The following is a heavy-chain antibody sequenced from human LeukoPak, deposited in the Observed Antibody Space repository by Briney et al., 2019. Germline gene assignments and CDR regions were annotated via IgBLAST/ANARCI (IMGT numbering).Heavy chain of an antibody. CDR1: GGSISSYY. D-gene: IGHD3-10*01. CDR2: IYTSGST. J-gene: IGHJ6*03. Sequence: SETLSLTCTVSGGSISSYYWSWLRQPAGKGLEWIGRIYTSGSTNYNPSLTSRVTMSVDTSKNQFSLTLSSVTAADTAVYYCARDQYEYYGSGSLPGYMDLGGKGTTVTVSS. CDR3: ARDQYEYYGSGSLPGYMDL. V-gene: IGHV4-4*07.